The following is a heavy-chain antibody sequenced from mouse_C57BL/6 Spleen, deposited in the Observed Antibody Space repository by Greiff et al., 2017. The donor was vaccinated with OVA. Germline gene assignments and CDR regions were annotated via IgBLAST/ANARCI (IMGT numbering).Heavy chain of an antibody. CDR2: ISDGGSYT. CDR1: GFTFSSYA. CDR3: ARAHSAQFAY. J-gene: IGHJ3*01. V-gene: IGHV5-4*01. Sequence: EVQGVESGGGLVKPGGSLKLSCAASGFTFSSYAMSWVRQTPEKRLEWVATISDGGSYTYYPDNVKGRFTISRDNAKNNLYLQMSHLKSEDTAMYYCARAHSAQFAYWGQGTLVTVSA.